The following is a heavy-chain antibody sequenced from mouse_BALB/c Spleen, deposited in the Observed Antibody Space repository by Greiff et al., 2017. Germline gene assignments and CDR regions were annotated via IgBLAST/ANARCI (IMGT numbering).Heavy chain of an antibody. J-gene: IGHJ3*01. D-gene: IGHD1-1*01. V-gene: IGHV14-3*02. Sequence: VQLQRSGAELVKPGASVKLSSPASGFNIKATYMHWVKQRPEQGLEWIGRIDPANGNTKYDPKFQGKATITADTSSNTAYLQLSSLTSEDTAVYYCARDYYGSSWFAYWGQGTLVTVSA. CDR3: ARDYYGSSWFAY. CDR2: IDPANGNT. CDR1: GFNIKATY.